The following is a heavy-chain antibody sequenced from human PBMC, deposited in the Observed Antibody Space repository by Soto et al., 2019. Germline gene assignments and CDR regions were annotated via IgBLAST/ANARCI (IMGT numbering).Heavy chain of an antibody. CDR1: GYTFTGYY. Sequence: GASVKVSCKASGYTFTGYYMHWVRQAPGQGLEWMGWINPNSGGTNYAQKFQGWVTMTRDTSISTAYMELSRLRSDDTAVYYCARIGPAAMAYYYGMDVWGQGTTVTVSS. D-gene: IGHD2-2*01. V-gene: IGHV1-2*04. J-gene: IGHJ6*02. CDR2: INPNSGGT. CDR3: ARIGPAAMAYYYGMDV.